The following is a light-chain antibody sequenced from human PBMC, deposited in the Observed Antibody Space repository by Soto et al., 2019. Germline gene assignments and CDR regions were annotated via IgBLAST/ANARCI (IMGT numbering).Light chain of an antibody. V-gene: IGKV3-11*01. J-gene: IGKJ1*01. Sequence: EIVLTQSPATLSLSPGERATLSCRASQSIGSYLAWYQQKPGQAPRLLIYDASNRATGIPARFSGSGSGTDFTLTISSLGPEDFAVYYCQLRNNWPPTWTFGQGTKVEGK. CDR3: QLRNNWPPTWT. CDR1: QSIGSY. CDR2: DAS.